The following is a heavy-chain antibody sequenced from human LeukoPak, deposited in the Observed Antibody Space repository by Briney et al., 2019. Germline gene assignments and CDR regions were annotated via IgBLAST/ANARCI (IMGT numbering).Heavy chain of an antibody. V-gene: IGHV1-69*04. CDR1: GATFSSYA. J-gene: IGHJ4*02. D-gene: IGHD6-19*01. CDR3: ARRKQWLDPYFDY. CDR2: IIPIFGIA. Sequence: SVKLCCKASGATFSSYAISRVRQAPGPGLEWMGRIIPIFGIANYAQKFQGRVTITADKSTSTAYMELSSLRSEDTAVYYCARRKQWLDPYFDYWGQGTLVTVSS.